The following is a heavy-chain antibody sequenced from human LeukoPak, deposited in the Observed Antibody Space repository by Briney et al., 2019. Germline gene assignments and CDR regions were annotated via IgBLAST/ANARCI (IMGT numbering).Heavy chain of an antibody. Sequence: GGSLRLSCAASGFTFNDYHTSWIRQAPGKGLEWIAYVSSSGIIKYYPDSVKGRFTISRDNAKNSLSLQMNSLTAEDTAVYYCVRWSPSTVTYDYWGQGTLVTVSS. D-gene: IGHD4-17*01. CDR1: GFTFNDYH. V-gene: IGHV3-11*01. CDR3: VRWSPSTVTYDY. CDR2: VSSSGIIK. J-gene: IGHJ4*02.